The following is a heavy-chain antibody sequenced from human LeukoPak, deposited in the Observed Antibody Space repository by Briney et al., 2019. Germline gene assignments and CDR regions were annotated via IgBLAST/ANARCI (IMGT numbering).Heavy chain of an antibody. D-gene: IGHD2-2*01. Sequence: GGSLRLSCAASGFTFSSYDMHWVRQATGKGLEWVSAIGTAGDPYYPGSVRGRFTISRENAKNSLYLQMNSLRAGDTAVYYCARESSTSCLDVWGQGTTVTVSS. CDR1: GFTFSSYD. CDR2: IGTAGDP. V-gene: IGHV3-13*05. J-gene: IGHJ6*02. CDR3: ARESSTSCLDV.